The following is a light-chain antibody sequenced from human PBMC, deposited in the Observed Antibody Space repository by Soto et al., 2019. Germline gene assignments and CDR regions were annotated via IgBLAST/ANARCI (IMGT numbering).Light chain of an antibody. Sequence: QSALTQPASVSGSPGQSITISCTGTSSDVGSSNLVSWYQHHPGKAPKLMIYEANMRPSGVSNRFSGSKSGNTASLTISGLQAEDEADYHCCSFAGSSTYVVFGGGTKLTVL. CDR2: EAN. J-gene: IGLJ2*01. CDR1: SSDVGSSNL. V-gene: IGLV2-23*01. CDR3: CSFAGSSTYVV.